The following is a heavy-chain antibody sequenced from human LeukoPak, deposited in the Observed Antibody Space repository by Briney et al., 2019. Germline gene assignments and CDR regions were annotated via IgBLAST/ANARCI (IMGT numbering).Heavy chain of an antibody. D-gene: IGHD3-22*01. CDR2: IYYSGST. Sequence: SETLSLTCTVSGGSISSYYWSWIRQPPGKGLEWIGYIYYSGSTNYNPSLKSRVTISVDTSKNQFSLKLSSVTAADTAVYYCARETTSGYYDSSGYSSWFDPWGQGTLVTVSS. CDR3: ARETTSGYYDSSGYSSWFDP. V-gene: IGHV4-59*01. J-gene: IGHJ5*02. CDR1: GGSISSYY.